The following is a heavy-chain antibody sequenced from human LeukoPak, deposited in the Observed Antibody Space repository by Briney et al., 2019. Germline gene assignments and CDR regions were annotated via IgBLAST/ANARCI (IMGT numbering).Heavy chain of an antibody. Sequence: PSETLSLTCTVSGGSIGSYYWSWIRQPPGKGLEWIGNIYYSGSTNYNPSLKSRVTISVDTSKNQFSLKLSSVTAADTAIYYCARSYCSGGSCWVYFDYWGQGTLVTVSS. CDR1: GGSIGSYY. CDR2: IYYSGST. D-gene: IGHD2-15*01. CDR3: ARSYCSGGSCWVYFDY. V-gene: IGHV4-59*08. J-gene: IGHJ4*02.